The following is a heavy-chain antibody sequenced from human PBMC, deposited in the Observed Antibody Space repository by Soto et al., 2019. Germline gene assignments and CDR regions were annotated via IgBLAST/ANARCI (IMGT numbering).Heavy chain of an antibody. V-gene: IGHV5-51*01. CDR1: GYSFTTYW. D-gene: IGHD2-21*01. CDR3: ATLPPRIVVSLLPIPT. CDR2: IYPGDSDT. J-gene: IGHJ5*02. Sequence: PGESLKISCKASGYSFTTYWIGWVRQMPGKGLEWMGIIYPGDSDTKYSPSLQGQVTISADTSISTAYLQWTSLKASDTAMYYCATLPPRIVVSLLPIPTWGQGILVTVSS.